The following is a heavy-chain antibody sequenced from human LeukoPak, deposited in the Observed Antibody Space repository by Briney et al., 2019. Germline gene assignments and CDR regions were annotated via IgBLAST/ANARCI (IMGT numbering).Heavy chain of an antibody. CDR2: IYYSGST. CDR1: GGSISSYY. V-gene: IGHV4-59*08. D-gene: IGHD1-1*01. CDR3: ARRTGAFDI. Sequence: PSETLSLTCTVSGGSISSYYWSWIRQPPGKGLEWIGYIYYSGSTNYNPSLKSRVTISVDASKNQFSLKLSSVTASDTAVYYCARRTGAFDIWGQGTMVTVSS. J-gene: IGHJ3*02.